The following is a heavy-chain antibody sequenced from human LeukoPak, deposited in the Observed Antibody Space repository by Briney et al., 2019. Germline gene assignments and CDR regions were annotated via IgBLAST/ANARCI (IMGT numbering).Heavy chain of an antibody. CDR1: GFTFSSYW. V-gene: IGHV3-74*01. D-gene: IGHD1-26*01. Sequence: GGPLRLSCAASGFTFSSYWMHWXRQAPGRGLVXXARINTDGSGTSYAXSVKGRXTIARDNAKNTLYLQMNSLRADDTAVFYCATGRIVGAAEGWGQGTLVTVSS. CDR2: INTDGSGT. J-gene: IGHJ1*01. CDR3: ATGRIVGAAEG.